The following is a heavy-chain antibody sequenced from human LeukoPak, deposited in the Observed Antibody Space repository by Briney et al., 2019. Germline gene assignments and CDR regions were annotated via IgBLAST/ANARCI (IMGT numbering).Heavy chain of an antibody. D-gene: IGHD5-12*01. CDR1: GYTPLKLS. Sequence: ASVKVSCKFPGYTPLKLSLHWVGPPPGKGLDGMGGFDPEDGETIYAQKFQGRVTMTEDTSTDTAYMELSSLRSEDTAVYYCAANVDIVATITVSMDVWGQGTTVTVSS. CDR2: FDPEDGET. V-gene: IGHV1-24*01. CDR3: AANVDIVATITVSMDV. J-gene: IGHJ6*02.